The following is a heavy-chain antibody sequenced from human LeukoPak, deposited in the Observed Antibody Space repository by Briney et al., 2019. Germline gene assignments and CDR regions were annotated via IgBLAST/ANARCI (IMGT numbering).Heavy chain of an antibody. CDR1: GFTFSSYE. CDR2: ISSSGSSI. Sequence: PGGSLTLSCAASGFTFSSYEVNWVRQAPGKGLEWVSYISSSGSSIYYADSVKGRFTISRDNAKNSLYLQMNSLRAEDTAVYYCARGGVYCSGGSCFSRARIFDYWGQGTLATVSS. D-gene: IGHD2-15*01. V-gene: IGHV3-48*03. J-gene: IGHJ4*02. CDR3: ARGGVYCSGGSCFSRARIFDY.